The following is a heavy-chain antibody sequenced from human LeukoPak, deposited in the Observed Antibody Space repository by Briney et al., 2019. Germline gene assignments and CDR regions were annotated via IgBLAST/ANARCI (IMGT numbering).Heavy chain of an antibody. CDR2: IWYDGSNK. J-gene: IGHJ4*02. CDR3: VRELPPVVQYYFNF. Sequence: GSLRLSCAASGFTFSDYGMHWVRQAPGKGLEWVAVIWYDGSNKYYADSVKGRFTISRDNSRNTLYLQMNSLRAEDTAVYYCVRELPPVVQYYFNFWGPGTLVTVSS. D-gene: IGHD3-22*01. V-gene: IGHV3-33*01. CDR1: GFTFSDYG.